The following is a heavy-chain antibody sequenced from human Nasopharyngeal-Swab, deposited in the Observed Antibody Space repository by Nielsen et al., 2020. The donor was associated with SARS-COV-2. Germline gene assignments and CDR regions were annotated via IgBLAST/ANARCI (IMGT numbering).Heavy chain of an antibody. CDR1: GFTFSSYA. V-gene: IGHV3-23*01. Sequence: LSLTCAASGFTFSSYAMSWVRQAPGKGLEWVPAAGGNDGSTFYADSVRGRFTISRDNSKNTLYLQMNSLRAEDTALYYCAKKYGTRGWYVGLDYWGQGTQVTVSS. CDR2: AGGNDGST. J-gene: IGHJ4*02. D-gene: IGHD6-19*01. CDR3: AKKYGTRGWYVGLDY.